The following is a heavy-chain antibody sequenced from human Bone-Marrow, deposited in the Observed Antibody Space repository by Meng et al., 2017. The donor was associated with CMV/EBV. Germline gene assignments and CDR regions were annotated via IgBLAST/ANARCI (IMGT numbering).Heavy chain of an antibody. J-gene: IGHJ5*02. V-gene: IGHV1-46*01. D-gene: IGHD2-2*01. CDR2: INPSGGST. CDR3: ARGRGSRYCSSTSCHPFDP. Sequence: ASVKVSCKASGGTFSSYAISWVRQAPGQGLEWMGIINPSGGSTSYAQKFQGRVTMTRDTSTRTVYMELSSLRSEDTAVYHCARGRGSRYCSSTSCHPFDPWGQGTLVTVSS. CDR1: GGTFSSYA.